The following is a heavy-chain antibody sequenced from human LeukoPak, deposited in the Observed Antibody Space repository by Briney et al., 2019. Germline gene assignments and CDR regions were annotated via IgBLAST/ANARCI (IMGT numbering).Heavy chain of an antibody. CDR2: IYTSGST. V-gene: IGHV4-4*07. D-gene: IGHD3-3*01. CDR1: GGSMSRYY. Sequence: PSETLSLTCTVSGGSMSRYYWSWIRQPAGKGLEWIGRIYTSGSTNYNPSLKSRVTMSVYTSRNQFSLSLRSVTAADTAVYYCARVRYEGFDPWGQGTLVTVSS. CDR3: ARVRYEGFDP. J-gene: IGHJ5*02.